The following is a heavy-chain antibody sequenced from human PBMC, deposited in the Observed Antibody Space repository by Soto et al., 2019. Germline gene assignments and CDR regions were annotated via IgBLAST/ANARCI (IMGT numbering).Heavy chain of an antibody. J-gene: IGHJ3*02. D-gene: IGHD3-10*01. CDR1: GFTFRNYA. Sequence: PGGSLSLSCAASGFTFRNYAMSWVRQAPGKGLEWVSGTTGSGDHTYYADSVKGRFTISKDNSKNTLYLQMNSLRAEDTAVYYCARDPLLEWPNDAFDIWGQGTMVTVSS. CDR2: TTGSGDHT. CDR3: ARDPLLEWPNDAFDI. V-gene: IGHV3-23*01.